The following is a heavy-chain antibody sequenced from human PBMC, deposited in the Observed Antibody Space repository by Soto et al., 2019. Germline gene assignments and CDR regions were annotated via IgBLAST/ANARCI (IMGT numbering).Heavy chain of an antibody. Sequence: GGSLRLSCAASGFTLSTYGMTWVRQAPGKGLEWLSFVSTGGDVTYYADSVKGRFTISRDNSKNLLFVQMSSLRAEDTAVYYCARGPYNVRGYQGMDVWGQGTTGTVSS. J-gene: IGHJ6*02. CDR2: VSTGGDVT. V-gene: IGHV3-23*01. CDR1: GFTLSTYG. D-gene: IGHD1-20*01. CDR3: ARGPYNVRGYQGMDV.